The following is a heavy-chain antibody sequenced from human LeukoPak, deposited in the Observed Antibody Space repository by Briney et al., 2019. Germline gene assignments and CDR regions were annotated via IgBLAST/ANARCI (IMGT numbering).Heavy chain of an antibody. CDR2: INPSGGST. D-gene: IGHD1-26*01. CDR3: AGEAQREDYYGMDV. V-gene: IGHV1-46*01. CDR1: GYTFTRYY. Sequence: ASVKVSCKASGYTFTRYYMHWGRQAPGQGLEWMGIINPSGGSTTYTQKFQGRVTMTSDTSTSTVYMELSSLRSEDTAVYYCAGEAQREDYYGMDVWGKGTTVTVSS. J-gene: IGHJ6*04.